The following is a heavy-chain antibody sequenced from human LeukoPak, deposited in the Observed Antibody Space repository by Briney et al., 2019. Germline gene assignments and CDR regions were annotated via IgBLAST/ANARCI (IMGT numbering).Heavy chain of an antibody. D-gene: IGHD4-17*01. CDR2: ISGSGATT. CDR1: GFTFSNYA. Sequence: GGSLRLSCAASGFTFSNYAMSWVRQAPGKGLEWVSAISGSGATTYYADSVKGRFTISRDNAKNSLYLQMNSLRAEDTAVYYCAREENYGDYALWGTHDYWGQGTLVTVSS. J-gene: IGHJ4*02. CDR3: AREENYGDYALWGTHDY. V-gene: IGHV3-23*01.